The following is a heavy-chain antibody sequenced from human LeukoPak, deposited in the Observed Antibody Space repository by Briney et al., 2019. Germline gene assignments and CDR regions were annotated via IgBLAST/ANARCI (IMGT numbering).Heavy chain of an antibody. V-gene: IGHV4-4*07. J-gene: IGHJ4*02. CDR2: IYSSGNT. CDR1: GTSISNYY. Sequence: PSQTLSLTCTVSGTSISNYYWSWIRQPAGEGLEWIGRIYSSGNTNYKPSLKSRVTMSVDTSKNQFSLKLTSVTAADTAVYYCVRVQGSIASSYFDYWGQGTLVTVSS. D-gene: IGHD3-10*01. CDR3: VRVQGSIASSYFDY.